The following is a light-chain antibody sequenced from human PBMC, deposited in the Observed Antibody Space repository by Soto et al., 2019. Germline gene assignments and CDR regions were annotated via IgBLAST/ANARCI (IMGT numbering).Light chain of an antibody. V-gene: IGKV1-33*01. CDR1: QDISNY. Sequence: DIQMTQSPSSLSASVGERVTLTCKASQDISNYLNWYHQKPGKAPKLLIFDASNVETGVPSRFSGSGSGTHFTFTIRSLQAEDIATYYCQQYEDLPLTFGGGTKVEI. CDR3: QQYEDLPLT. CDR2: DAS. J-gene: IGKJ4*01.